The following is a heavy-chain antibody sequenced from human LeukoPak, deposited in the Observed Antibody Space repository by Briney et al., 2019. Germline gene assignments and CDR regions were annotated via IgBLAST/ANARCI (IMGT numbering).Heavy chain of an antibody. CDR1: GYTFTSYG. J-gene: IGHJ6*02. V-gene: IGHV1-18*01. CDR3: ARVQGSPSSGYSYGYYYYGMDV. D-gene: IGHD5-18*01. CDR2: ISAYSGNT. Sequence: ASVKVSCKASGYTFTSYGISWVRQAPGQGLEWMGWISAYSGNTNYAQKLQGRVTMTTDTSTSTAYMELRSLRSDDTAVYYCARVQGSPSSGYSYGYYYYGMDVWGQGTTVTVSS.